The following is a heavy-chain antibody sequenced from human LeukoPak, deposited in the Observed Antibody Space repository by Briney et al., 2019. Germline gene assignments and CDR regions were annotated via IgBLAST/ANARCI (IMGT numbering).Heavy chain of an antibody. D-gene: IGHD2-2*01. CDR2: IIPIFGTA. V-gene: IGHV1-69*05. J-gene: IGHJ5*02. CDR3: ARERIGYCSSTSCHRWFDP. Sequence: SVKVSCKASGGTFSSYAISWVRQAPGQGLEWMGGIIPIFGTANYAQKFQGRVTITTGESTSTAYMELSSLRSEDTAVYYCARERIGYCSSTSCHRWFDPWAREPWSPSPQ. CDR1: GGTFSSYA.